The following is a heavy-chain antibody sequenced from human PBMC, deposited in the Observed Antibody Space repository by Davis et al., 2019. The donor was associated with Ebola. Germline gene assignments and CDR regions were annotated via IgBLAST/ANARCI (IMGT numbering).Heavy chain of an antibody. CDR1: GFTFSSYA. Sequence: GESLKISCAASGFTFSSYAMSWVRQAPGKGLEWVSTTSGSGGTTYYADSVKGRFTISRDNAKNSLFMQMNSLRAEETAVYYCAKGAAANIDYWGQGTLVTVSS. D-gene: IGHD6-13*01. V-gene: IGHV3-23*01. CDR2: TSGSGGTT. CDR3: AKGAAANIDY. J-gene: IGHJ4*02.